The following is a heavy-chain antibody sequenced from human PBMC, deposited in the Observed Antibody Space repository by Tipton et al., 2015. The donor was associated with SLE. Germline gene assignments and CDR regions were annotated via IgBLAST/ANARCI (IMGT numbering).Heavy chain of an antibody. CDR1: AGSISSYY. Sequence: TLSLTCTVSAGSISSYYWSWIRQPPGKGLEWIGDIYYSGSTNYNPPPKSRVTISIDTSKNHFSLKVNSVTAADPAVYYCARGYYYYMDVWGKGTTVTVSS. CDR2: IYYSGST. J-gene: IGHJ6*03. V-gene: IGHV4-59*01. CDR3: ARGYYYYMDV.